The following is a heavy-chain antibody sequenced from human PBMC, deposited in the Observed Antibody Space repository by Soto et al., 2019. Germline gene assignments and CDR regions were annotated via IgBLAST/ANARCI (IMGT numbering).Heavy chain of an antibody. CDR2: IYWDDDK. J-gene: IGHJ5*02. V-gene: IGHV2-5*02. Sequence: SGPTLVNPAQTLTLTCTFSGFSLSTSGVGVGWIRQPPGKALEWLALIYWDDDKRYSPSLKSRLTITKDTSKNQVVLTMTNMDPVDTATYYCAHSLIGYYYDSSGSNWFDPWGQGTLVPVSS. D-gene: IGHD3-22*01. CDR3: AHSLIGYYYDSSGSNWFDP. CDR1: GFSLSTSGVG.